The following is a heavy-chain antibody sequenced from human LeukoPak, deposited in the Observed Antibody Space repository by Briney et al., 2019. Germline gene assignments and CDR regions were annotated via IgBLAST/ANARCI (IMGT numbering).Heavy chain of an antibody. Sequence: GGSLRLSCAASGFTFDDYAMHWVRQTPGKGLEWVSGISWNSGNIGYADSVKGRFTISRDSAKSSLYLQMNSLRPEDTALYYCATAMSYSSSTVADHWGLGTLVTVSS. J-gene: IGHJ4*02. CDR3: ATAMSYSSSTVADH. D-gene: IGHD6-6*01. V-gene: IGHV3-9*01. CDR2: ISWNSGNI. CDR1: GFTFDDYA.